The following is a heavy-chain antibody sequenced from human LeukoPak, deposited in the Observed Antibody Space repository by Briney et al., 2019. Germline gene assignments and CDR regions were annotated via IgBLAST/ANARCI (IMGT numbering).Heavy chain of an antibody. CDR2: ISGRGGST. Sequence: GGSLRLSCAASGFTFSSYAMSWVRQAPGKGLEWVSAISGRGGSTYYADSVKGRFTISRDNSKNTLYLQMNSLRAEDTAVYYCAKEPRYCSGGSCPYFAYWGQGTLVTVSS. CDR3: AKEPRYCSGGSCPYFAY. D-gene: IGHD2-15*01. V-gene: IGHV3-23*01. CDR1: GFTFSSYA. J-gene: IGHJ4*02.